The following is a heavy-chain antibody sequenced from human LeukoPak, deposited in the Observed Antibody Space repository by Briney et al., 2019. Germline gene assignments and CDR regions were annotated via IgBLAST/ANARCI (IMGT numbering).Heavy chain of an antibody. CDR2: IFYSGST. CDR1: GGSISNYY. CDR3: ARRGVDGALDY. Sequence: SETLSLTCTVSGGSISNYYWSWIRQPPGKGLEWIGYIFYSGSTNYNPSLKSRVTISVDTSKNQFSLKLSSVTAADTAVYYCARRGVDGALDYWGQGTLVTVSS. J-gene: IGHJ4*02. V-gene: IGHV4-59*01. D-gene: IGHD5-24*01.